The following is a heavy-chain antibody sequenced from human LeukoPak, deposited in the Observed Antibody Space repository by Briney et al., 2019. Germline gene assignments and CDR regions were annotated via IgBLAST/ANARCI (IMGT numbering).Heavy chain of an antibody. D-gene: IGHD1-26*01. CDR2: ISYDGSNK. V-gene: IGHV3-30*18. CDR1: GFTFSNYD. J-gene: IGHJ6*02. Sequence: GGSLRLSCVASGFTFSNYDIHWVRQAPGKGLEWVAVISYDGSNKKFADSVKGRFTASRDNSKNILYLQMNGLRAEDTAVYYCAKEVGHNYYYYGMDVWGQGTLVTVSS. CDR3: AKEVGHNYYYYGMDV.